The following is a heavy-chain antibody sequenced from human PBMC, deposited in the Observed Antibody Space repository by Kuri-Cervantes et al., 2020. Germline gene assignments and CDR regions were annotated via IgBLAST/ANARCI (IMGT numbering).Heavy chain of an antibody. CDR1: GFTFSSSS. Sequence: GESLKISCTASGFTFSSSSMNWVRQAPGKGLEWLSYISTSGTTIYYADSVKGRFTISRDNAKNSLYLQMNSLRAEDTAVYYCARDGLPYYYYYYMDVWGKGTTVTVSS. CDR2: ISTSGTTI. CDR3: ARDGLPYYYYYYMDV. V-gene: IGHV3-48*01. J-gene: IGHJ6*03. D-gene: IGHD3/OR15-3a*01.